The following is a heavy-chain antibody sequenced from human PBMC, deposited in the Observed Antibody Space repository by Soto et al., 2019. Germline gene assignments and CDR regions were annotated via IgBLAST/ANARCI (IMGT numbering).Heavy chain of an antibody. J-gene: IGHJ2*01. CDR2: INHRGST. V-gene: IGHV4-34*01. D-gene: IGHD3-10*02. Sequence: KGHAWIGEINHRGSTNYNPSLKTRVNMSVDTSKNQFSRKLSSVTAADTAVYYCVFFFQAEDGIRDVRSVSAFLLNRSSDL. CDR3: VFFFQAEDGIRDVRSVSAFLLNRSSDL.